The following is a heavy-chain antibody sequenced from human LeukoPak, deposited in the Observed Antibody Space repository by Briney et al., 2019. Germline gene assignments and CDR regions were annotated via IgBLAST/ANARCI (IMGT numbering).Heavy chain of an antibody. CDR3: ATRGVIVVVTAIRDY. CDR2: ISGSGGNT. D-gene: IGHD2-21*02. CDR1: GFTFSSYA. V-gene: IGHV3-23*01. Sequence: GGSLRLSCAASGFTFSSYAMSWVRQAPGKGLEWVSAISGSGGNTYYADSVKGRFTISRDNSKNTLYLQMNSLRAEDTAVYYCATRGVIVVVTAIRDYWGQGTLVTVSS. J-gene: IGHJ4*02.